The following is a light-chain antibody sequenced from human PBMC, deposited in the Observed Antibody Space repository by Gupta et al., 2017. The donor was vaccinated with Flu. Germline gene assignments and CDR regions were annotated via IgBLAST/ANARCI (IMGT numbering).Light chain of an antibody. CDR3: QQYNSYSYT. J-gene: IGKJ2*01. CDR2: KAS. Sequence: DIQTTQSPSTLSASVGDRATINCRASQSINSYLAWYQQKPGKAPNLLIYKASTLESGVPSRFSGSGSGTEFTLTISSLQPDDFATYYCQQYNSYSYTFGQGTKLEIK. CDR1: QSINSY. V-gene: IGKV1-5*03.